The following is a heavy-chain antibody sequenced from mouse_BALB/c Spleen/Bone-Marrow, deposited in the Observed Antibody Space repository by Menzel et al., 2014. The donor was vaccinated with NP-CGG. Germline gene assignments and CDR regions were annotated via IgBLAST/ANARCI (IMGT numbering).Heavy chain of an antibody. D-gene: IGHD1-2*01. Sequence: EVKLVESGGGLVQPGGSLKLSCAASGFDFSRYWMSWVRRAPGKGLEWIGEINPDSSTINYTPSLKDKFIISRDNAKNTLYLQMSKVRSEDAALYYCARPTLLRYFDVWGAGTTVTVSS. CDR3: ARPTLLRYFDV. V-gene: IGHV4-1*02. CDR2: INPDSSTI. J-gene: IGHJ1*01. CDR1: GFDFSRYW.